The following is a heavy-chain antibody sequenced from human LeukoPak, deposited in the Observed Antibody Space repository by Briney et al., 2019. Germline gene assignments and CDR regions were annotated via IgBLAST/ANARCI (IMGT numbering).Heavy chain of an antibody. Sequence: GGSLRLSCAASGFTFNNAWMSWVRQAPGKGLEWVGRIKSKTDGGTTDYAAPVKGRFTISRDDSKNTLYLQMNSLKTEDTAVYYCTTDYPLIVVVVAATDYWGQGTLVTVSS. CDR3: TTDYPLIVVVVAATDY. CDR2: IKSKTDGGTT. D-gene: IGHD2-15*01. V-gene: IGHV3-15*01. CDR1: GFTFNNAW. J-gene: IGHJ4*02.